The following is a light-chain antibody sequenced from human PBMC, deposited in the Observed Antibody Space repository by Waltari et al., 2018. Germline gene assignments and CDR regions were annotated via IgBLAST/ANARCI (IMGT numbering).Light chain of an antibody. V-gene: IGKV4-1*01. J-gene: IGKJ2*02. CDR1: ESVIYDSDNKNY. CDR2: WAS. CDR3: QQYLSAPRT. Sequence: DIVMTQSPDSLAVSLCERATINCKSSESVIYDSDNKNYLAWYQQKPGQPPKLLIHWASIRESGVPDRFSGSGSGTDFTLTISSLQAEDVAVYYCQQYLSAPRTFGQGTVLEIK.